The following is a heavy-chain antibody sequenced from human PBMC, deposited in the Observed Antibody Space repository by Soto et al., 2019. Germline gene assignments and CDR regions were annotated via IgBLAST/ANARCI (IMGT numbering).Heavy chain of an antibody. CDR3: ARVLEDDYIWGSYRYTGHAFDI. J-gene: IGHJ3*02. CDR1: GGSISSYY. Sequence: SETLSLTCTVSGGSISSYYWSWIRQPPGKGLEWIGYIYYSGSTNYNPSLKSRVTISVDTSKNQFSLKLSSVTAADTAVYYCARVLEDDYIWGSYRYTGHAFDIWGQGTMVTVSS. D-gene: IGHD3-16*02. CDR2: IYYSGST. V-gene: IGHV4-59*01.